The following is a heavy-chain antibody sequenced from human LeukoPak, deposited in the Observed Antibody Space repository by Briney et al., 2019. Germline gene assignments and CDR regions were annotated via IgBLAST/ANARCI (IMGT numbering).Heavy chain of an antibody. J-gene: IGHJ4*02. Sequence: ASVKVSCKASGYTFTGYYMHWVRQAPGQGLEWMGWINPNSGGTNYAQKFQGRVTMTRDTSISTAYMELSRLRSDDTAVYYCATGVTMVRGAMSEIDYWGQGTLVTVSS. CDR2: INPNSGGT. D-gene: IGHD3-10*01. CDR3: ATGVTMVRGAMSEIDY. CDR1: GYTFTGYY. V-gene: IGHV1-2*02.